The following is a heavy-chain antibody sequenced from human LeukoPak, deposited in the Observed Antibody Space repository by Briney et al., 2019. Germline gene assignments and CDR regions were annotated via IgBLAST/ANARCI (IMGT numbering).Heavy chain of an antibody. CDR3: AKLLRCPAPLDY. CDR1: GFSFSRYP. V-gene: IGHV3-23*01. CDR2: ISGSGGST. D-gene: IGHD2/OR15-2a*01. J-gene: IGHJ4*02. Sequence: PGGSLRLSCAASGFSFSRYPMGWVRQAPGKGLEWVSAISGSGGSTCYADSVKGRFTISRDNSKNTLYLQMNSLRAEDTAVYYCAKLLRCPAPLDYWGQGTLVTVSS.